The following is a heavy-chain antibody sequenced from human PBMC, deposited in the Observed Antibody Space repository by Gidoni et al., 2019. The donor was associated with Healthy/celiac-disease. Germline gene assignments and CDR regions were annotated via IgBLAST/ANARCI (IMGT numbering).Heavy chain of an antibody. CDR1: GFPFSSYS. V-gene: IGHV3-48*02. Sequence: EVQLVESGGGLVQPGGSLRLSCAASGFPFSSYSMNWVRQAPGKGLEWVSYISSSSSTIYYADSVKGRFTISRDNAKNSLYLQMNSLRDEDTAVYYCARDVPSKFSGYVPRAYFDYWGQGTLVTVSS. J-gene: IGHJ4*02. D-gene: IGHD5-12*01. CDR2: ISSSSSTI. CDR3: ARDVPSKFSGYVPRAYFDY.